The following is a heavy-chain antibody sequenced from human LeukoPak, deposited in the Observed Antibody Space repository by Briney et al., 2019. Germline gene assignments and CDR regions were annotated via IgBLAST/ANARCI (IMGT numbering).Heavy chain of an antibody. CDR1: GFTFSSYA. CDR2: NSGSGGST. J-gene: IGHJ6*02. Sequence: GGSLRLSCAASGFTFSSYATNWVRQAPGKGLEWVSCNSGSGGSTYYADSVKGRFTISRDNSKNTVYLQMNSLRAEDTAVYYCAKVLLGTSCYDAMDVWGQGTPVSVSS. D-gene: IGHD2-2*01. CDR3: AKVLLGTSCYDAMDV. V-gene: IGHV3-23*01.